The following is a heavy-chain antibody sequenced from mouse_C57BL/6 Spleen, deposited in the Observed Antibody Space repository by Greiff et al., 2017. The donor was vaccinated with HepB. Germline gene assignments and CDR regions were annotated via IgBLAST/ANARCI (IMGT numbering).Heavy chain of an antibody. Sequence: VKLMESGAELVRPGASVTLSCKASGYTFTDYEMHWVKQTPVHGLEWIGAIDPETGGTAYNQKFKGKAILTADKSSSTAYMELRSLTSEDSAVYYCTRRIYGNYVGAMDYWGQGTSVTVSS. CDR2: IDPETGGT. J-gene: IGHJ4*01. CDR1: GYTFTDYE. D-gene: IGHD2-1*01. V-gene: IGHV1-15*01. CDR3: TRRIYGNYVGAMDY.